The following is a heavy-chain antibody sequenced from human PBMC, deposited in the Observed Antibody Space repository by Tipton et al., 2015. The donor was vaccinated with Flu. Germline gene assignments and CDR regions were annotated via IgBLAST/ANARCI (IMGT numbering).Heavy chain of an antibody. Sequence: QLVQSGAEVKTPGASVKVSCKASGYTFTSYHVNWVRQAPGQGLECMGWMNANSGDASYAQKFQGRVTMTRDTSSNTAYMELSSLRSEDTAVYYCARGRGDFWGQGTKVTVSS. V-gene: IGHV1-8*01. CDR3: ARGRGDF. D-gene: IGHD3-10*01. CDR2: MNANSGDA. J-gene: IGHJ6*02. CDR1: GYTFTSYH.